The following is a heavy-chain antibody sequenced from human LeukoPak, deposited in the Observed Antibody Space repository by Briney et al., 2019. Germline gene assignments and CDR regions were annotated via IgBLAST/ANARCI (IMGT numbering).Heavy chain of an antibody. CDR3: ARQKGSGSNWFDH. D-gene: IGHD3-10*01. CDR2: ISGSGDGT. J-gene: IGHJ5*02. V-gene: IGHV3-64*02. Sequence: GGSLRLSCAASGVTLSDHHMDWVRQAPGKGLEYVSYISGSGDGTDYADSVKGRFTISRDNSKTTLYLQMGSLRAEDMAVYYCARQKGSGSNWFDHWGQGTLVTVSS. CDR1: GVTLSDHH.